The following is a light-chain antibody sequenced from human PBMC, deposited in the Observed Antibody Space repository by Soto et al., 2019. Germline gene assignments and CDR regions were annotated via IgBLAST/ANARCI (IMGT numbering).Light chain of an antibody. J-gene: IGLJ2*01. V-gene: IGLV2-14*01. CDR2: EVY. Sequence: QSALTQPASVSGSPGQSITISCTGTSSDVGGYNFVSWYQHHPGKAPKLMIYEVYNRPSGISQRFSGSKSANTASLTISGLQDEDEANYYCSSYTNTGTHVLFGGGTKLTVL. CDR1: SSDVGGYNF. CDR3: SSYTNTGTHVL.